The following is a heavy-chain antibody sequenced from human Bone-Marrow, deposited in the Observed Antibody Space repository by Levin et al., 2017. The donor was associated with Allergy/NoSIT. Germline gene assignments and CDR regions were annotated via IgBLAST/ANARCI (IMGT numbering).Heavy chain of an antibody. V-gene: IGHV3-30-3*01. J-gene: IGHJ4*02. CDR3: ARHRYSSLDDHYFDF. D-gene: IGHD3-16*02. CDR1: GFTFSSYD. CDR2: ISSDETKK. Sequence: GESLKISCVASGFTFSSYDMHWVHQAPGKGLEWVAIISSDETKKYYEDSVKGRFTISRDNSKNTLYVQMNSLRAEDTAVYYCARHRYSSLDDHYFDFWGQGTRVTVSS.